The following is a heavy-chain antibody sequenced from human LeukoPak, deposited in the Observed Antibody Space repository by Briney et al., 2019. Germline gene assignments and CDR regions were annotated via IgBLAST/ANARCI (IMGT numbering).Heavy chain of an antibody. CDR2: ISSGKHP. Sequence: TGGSLRLSRAPSGVTVSSNYMSWVREAPGKGLEGGSVISSGKHPYYADSVKGRFTISRDNSNNAVYLQMNGLRAEDSAVDCCARTNFWGGHWGQGTLVTVSS. J-gene: IGHJ4*02. CDR1: GVTVSSNY. D-gene: IGHD3-3*01. V-gene: IGHV3-53*01. CDR3: ARTNFWGGH.